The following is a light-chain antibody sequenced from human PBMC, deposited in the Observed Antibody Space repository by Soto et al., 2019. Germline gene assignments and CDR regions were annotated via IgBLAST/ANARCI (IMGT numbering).Light chain of an antibody. Sequence: ETVMTQSPATLSVSPGERATLSCRASQSLNSNLAWYQQKPGQAPRLLIDGASDRATGIPDRFSDSGYGTEFTLSISSXQSEDFAVYYCQQYNTWPWTFGQGTKVDIK. V-gene: IGKV3-15*01. CDR2: GAS. J-gene: IGKJ1*01. CDR3: QQYNTWPWT. CDR1: QSLNSN.